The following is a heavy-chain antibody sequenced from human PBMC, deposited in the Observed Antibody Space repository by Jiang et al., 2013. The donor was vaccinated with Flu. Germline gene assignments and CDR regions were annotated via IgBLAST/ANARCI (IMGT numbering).Heavy chain of an antibody. J-gene: IGHJ4*02. CDR1: GFSFSTTRIC. CDR2: IDWDDGK. CDR3: ARIHGENCGGDY. D-gene: IGHD2-21*01. Sequence: KPTQTLTLTCTYSGFSFSTTRICVSWVRQPPGKALEWLARIDWDDGKYYNTSLKTRLTISKDTSKNQVVLTMANMDPLDTGTYYCARIHGENCGGDYWGQGTLVIVSS. V-gene: IGHV2-70*11.